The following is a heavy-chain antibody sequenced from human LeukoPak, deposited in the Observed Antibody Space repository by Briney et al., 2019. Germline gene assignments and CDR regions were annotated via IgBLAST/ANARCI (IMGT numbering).Heavy chain of an antibody. CDR1: GGSISSYY. CDR2: IYYSGST. V-gene: IGHV4-59*12. D-gene: IGHD3-10*01. CDR3: GRRSVRGVIRY. J-gene: IGHJ4*02. Sequence: SETLSLTCTVSGGSISSYYWSWIRQPPGKGLEWIGYIYYSGSTKYNPSLKSRVTISVDTSKNQFSLKLSSVTAADTAVYYCGRRSVRGVIRYWGQGTLVTVSS.